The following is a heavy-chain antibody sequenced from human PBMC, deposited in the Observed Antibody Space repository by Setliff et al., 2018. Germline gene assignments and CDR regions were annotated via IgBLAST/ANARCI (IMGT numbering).Heavy chain of an antibody. J-gene: IGHJ4*02. CDR1: DDSISSRHYY. CDR3: ARAPRLEWILPTFDY. CDR2: IYTSWST. D-gene: IGHD3-3*01. V-gene: IGHV4-61*09. Sequence: PSETLSLTCTVSDDSISSRHYYWSWIRQPAGKGLEWLGQIYTSWSTNYNPSLKGRATLSIDASKRQFSLKLTSVTAADTAVYYCARAPRLEWILPTFDYWGQGTPVTVSS.